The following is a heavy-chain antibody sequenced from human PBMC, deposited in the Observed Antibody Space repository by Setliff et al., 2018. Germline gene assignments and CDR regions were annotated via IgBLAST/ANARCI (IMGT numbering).Heavy chain of an antibody. V-gene: IGHV3-23*01. CDR1: GFTFNNYG. Sequence: GGSLRLSCAGSGFTFNNYGMTWVRQAPGKGLEWVSIISGDGGFRDYGDSVKDRFIISRDNPRSTVYLQMNRLRVEDTAVYYCARLRGAFDYWGQGTLVTVSS. J-gene: IGHJ4*02. CDR3: ARLRGAFDY. D-gene: IGHD3-16*01. CDR2: ISGDGGFR.